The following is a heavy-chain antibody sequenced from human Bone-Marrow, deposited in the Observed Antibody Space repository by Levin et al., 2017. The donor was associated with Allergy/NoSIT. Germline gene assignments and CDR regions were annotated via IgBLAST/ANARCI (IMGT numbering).Heavy chain of an antibody. J-gene: IGHJ4*02. CDR3: ARGSVDTAMVTGKQGVYFDY. D-gene: IGHD5-18*01. V-gene: IGHV1-69*02. CDR1: GGTFSSYT. Sequence: VASVKVSCKASGGTFSSYTISWVRQAPGQGLEWMGRIIPILGIANYAQKFQGRVTITADKSTSTAYMELSSLRSEDTAVYYCARGSVDTAMVTGKQGVYFDYWGQGTLVTVSS. CDR2: IIPILGIA.